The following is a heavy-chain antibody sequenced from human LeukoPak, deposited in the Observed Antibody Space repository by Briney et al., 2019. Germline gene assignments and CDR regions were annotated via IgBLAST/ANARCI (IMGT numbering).Heavy chain of an antibody. CDR2: IYYDGST. V-gene: IGHV4-59*01. CDR1: GASIIRYY. Sequence: SETLSIPSSVSGASIIRYYGSWMRQPPGRGLEWIGYIYYDGSTTYNPSLKSRVTISVDTSKNKFSLKPTSVTAADTAVYSRARYSSEWFAHPLFPWGQGILVTVSS. CDR3: ARYSSEWFAHPLFP. J-gene: IGHJ5*02. D-gene: IGHD3-3*01.